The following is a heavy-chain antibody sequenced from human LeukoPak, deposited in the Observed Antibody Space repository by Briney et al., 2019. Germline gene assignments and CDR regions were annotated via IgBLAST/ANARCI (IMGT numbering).Heavy chain of an antibody. CDR1: GGTFSSYA. D-gene: IGHD3-10*01. Sequence: SVKVSCKXSGGTFSSYAISWVRQAPGQGLERMGGIIPIFGTANYAQKFQGRVTITADESTSTAYMELSSLRSEDTAVYYCARDLSGRLDYWGQGTLVTVSS. J-gene: IGHJ4*02. CDR2: IIPIFGTA. CDR3: ARDLSGRLDY. V-gene: IGHV1-69*13.